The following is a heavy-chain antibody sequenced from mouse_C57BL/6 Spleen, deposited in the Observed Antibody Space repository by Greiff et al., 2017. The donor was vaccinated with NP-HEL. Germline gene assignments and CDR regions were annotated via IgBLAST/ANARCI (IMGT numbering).Heavy chain of an antibody. CDR3: ARHDSGYPWFAY. CDR1: GFTFSSYG. D-gene: IGHD3-2*02. V-gene: IGHV5-6*01. CDR2: ISSGGSYT. Sequence: EVHLVESGGDLVKPGGSLKLSCAASGFTFSSYGMSWVRQTPDKRLEWVATISSGGSYTYYPDSVKGRFTISRDNAKNTLYLQMSSLKSEDTAMYYCARHDSGYPWFAYWGQGTLVTVSA. J-gene: IGHJ3*01.